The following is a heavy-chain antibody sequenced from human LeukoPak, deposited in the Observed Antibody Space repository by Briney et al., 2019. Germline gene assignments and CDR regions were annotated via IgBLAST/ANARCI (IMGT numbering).Heavy chain of an antibody. CDR3: ARCERSGRSPKWFDP. CDR2: ISSSSSTI. Sequence: GGSLRLSCAASGFTFSSYSMNWVRQAPGKGLEWVSYISSSSSTIYYADSVKGRFTISRDNAKNSLYLQMNSLRAEDTAVYYCARCERSGRSPKWFDPWGQGTLVTISS. V-gene: IGHV3-48*01. D-gene: IGHD6-19*01. CDR1: GFTFSSYS. J-gene: IGHJ5*02.